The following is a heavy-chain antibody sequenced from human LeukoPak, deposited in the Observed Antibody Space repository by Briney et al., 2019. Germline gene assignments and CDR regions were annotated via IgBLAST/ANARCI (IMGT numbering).Heavy chain of an antibody. CDR3: ARDPDCSSTSCYSFDP. CDR1: GGTFSSYT. Sequence: GASVKVSCKASGGTFSSYTISWVRQAPGQALEWMGRIIPILGIANYAQKFQGRVTITADKSTSTAYMELSSLRSEDTAVYYCARDPDCSSTSCYSFDPWGQGTLVTVSS. J-gene: IGHJ5*02. CDR2: IIPILGIA. D-gene: IGHD2-2*01. V-gene: IGHV1-69*04.